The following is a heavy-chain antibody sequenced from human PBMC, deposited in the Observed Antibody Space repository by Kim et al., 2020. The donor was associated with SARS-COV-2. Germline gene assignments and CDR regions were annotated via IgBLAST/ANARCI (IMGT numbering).Heavy chain of an antibody. Sequence: SGSTNYNPSLKSRSTRSVDTSKNQFSLKLSSVTAADTAVYYCARGGTFDYWGQGTLVTVSS. V-gene: IGHV4-34*01. J-gene: IGHJ4*02. CDR3: ARGGTFDY. CDR2: SGST.